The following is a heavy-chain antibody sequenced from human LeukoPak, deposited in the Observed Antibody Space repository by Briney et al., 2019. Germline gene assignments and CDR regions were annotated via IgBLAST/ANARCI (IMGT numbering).Heavy chain of an antibody. CDR2: IIPIFGTA. CDR3: ARDDPFTVFDP. D-gene: IGHD4-17*01. Sequence: EASVKVSRKASGGTFSSYAISWVRQAPGQGLEWMGRIIPIFGTANYAQKFQGRVTITTDESTSTAYMELSSLRSEDTAVYYCARDDPFTVFDPWGQGTLVTVSS. V-gene: IGHV1-69*05. CDR1: GGTFSSYA. J-gene: IGHJ5*02.